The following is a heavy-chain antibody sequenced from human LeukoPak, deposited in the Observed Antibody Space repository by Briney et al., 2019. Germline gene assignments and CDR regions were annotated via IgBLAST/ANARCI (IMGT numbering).Heavy chain of an antibody. CDR2: ITGNGNYI. V-gene: IGHV3-21*01. J-gene: IGHJ4*02. Sequence: GGSLRLSCAASGFTFSRNDMNWVRQAPGKGLEWVSSITGNGNYIYYADSVKGRFTVSRDDSKNTLYLQMNSLRGDDTAVYYCAKDGTSYYYIYYWGQGTLVTVSS. CDR1: GFTFSRND. D-gene: IGHD2/OR15-2a*01. CDR3: AKDGTSYYYIYY.